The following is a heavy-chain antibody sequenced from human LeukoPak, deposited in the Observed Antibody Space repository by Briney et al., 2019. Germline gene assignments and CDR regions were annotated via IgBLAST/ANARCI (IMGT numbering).Heavy chain of an antibody. CDR2: IYYSGRT. V-gene: IGHV4-39*07. J-gene: IGHJ5*02. CDR1: GGSISSSSYY. Sequence: SETLSLTCTVSGGSISSSSYYWGWIRQPPGKGLEWIGSIYYSGRTYYNPSLKSRVTISVDTSKNQFSLKLSSVTAADTAVYYCAREGDSGSVGWFDPWGQGTLVTVSS. CDR3: AREGDSGSVGWFDP. D-gene: IGHD6-13*01.